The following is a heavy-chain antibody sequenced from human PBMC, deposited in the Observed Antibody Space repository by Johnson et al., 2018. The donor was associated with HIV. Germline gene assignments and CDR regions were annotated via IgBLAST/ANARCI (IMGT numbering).Heavy chain of an antibody. CDR1: GFMFDDYG. CDR2: LTWNGGST. D-gene: IGHD1-26*01. J-gene: IGHJ3*02. CDR3: ARRWELHSNAFDI. Sequence: VQLVESGGGVVRPGGSLRLSCEGSGFMFDDYGMAWVRQAPGKGLEWVAGLTWNGGSTGYSDSVKGRFSISRDNAKNSLFLQMNSLRAEDTALYYCARRWELHSNAFDIWGQGTMGTVSS. V-gene: IGHV3-20*04.